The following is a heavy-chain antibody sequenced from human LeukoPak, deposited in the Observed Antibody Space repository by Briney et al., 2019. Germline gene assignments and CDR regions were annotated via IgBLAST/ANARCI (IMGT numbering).Heavy chain of an antibody. Sequence: SQTLSLTCSISGDSVSSNSVAWNWIRQSPSRGLEWLGRTYYRSKWYNDYAVSVKGLITINPDTSKNQFSLQLNSVPPEDTAVYYCARDHCSGGSCPWRFDSWGQGTLVTVSS. CDR1: GDSVSSNSVA. D-gene: IGHD2-15*01. CDR3: ARDHCSGGSCPWRFDS. J-gene: IGHJ4*02. CDR2: TYYRSKWYN. V-gene: IGHV6-1*01.